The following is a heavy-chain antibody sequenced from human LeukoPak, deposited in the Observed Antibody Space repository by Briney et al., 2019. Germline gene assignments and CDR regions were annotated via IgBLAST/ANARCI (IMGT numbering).Heavy chain of an antibody. D-gene: IGHD4/OR15-4a*01. CDR1: GFTFSRYA. J-gene: IGHJ4*02. V-gene: IGHV3-23*01. CDR3: ADITDCGPDDY. Sequence: GGSLRLSCVASGFTFSRYAMRWVRQAPGKGLEWVSSISVSGDPTYYADSVQGRFIISRDDSNNTLYLKMNSLRVEHTALYYCADITDCGPDDYWGQGTLVTVSS. CDR2: ISVSGDPT.